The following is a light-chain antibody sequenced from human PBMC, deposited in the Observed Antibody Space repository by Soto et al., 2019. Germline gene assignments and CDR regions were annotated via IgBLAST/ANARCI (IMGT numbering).Light chain of an antibody. CDR1: QSIGSW. J-gene: IGKJ1*01. V-gene: IGKV1-5*03. CDR2: KSS. Sequence: DIQMTKSPSTLSASVGDRVTITCRASQSIGSWLAWYQQKPGKAPKFLIYKSSILESGVPSRFSGSGSGTEFTITISSLQPDNFATYYCQQYDTYWTFGQGTKVEI. CDR3: QQYDTYWT.